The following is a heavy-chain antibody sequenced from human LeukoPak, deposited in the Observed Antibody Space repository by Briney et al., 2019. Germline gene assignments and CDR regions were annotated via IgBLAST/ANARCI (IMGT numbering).Heavy chain of an antibody. Sequence: GGSLRLSCKASGFAFSNYAMHWVRQAPGKGLEWVAVISDDAADTYYAGSVEGRFSISRDDSKNIVFLQMKSLRPEDTAVYYCGPIDSWCPGTLVIVSS. CDR3: GPIDS. V-gene: IGHV3-30-3*01. CDR1: GFAFSNYA. J-gene: IGHJ4*02. CDR2: ISDDAADT.